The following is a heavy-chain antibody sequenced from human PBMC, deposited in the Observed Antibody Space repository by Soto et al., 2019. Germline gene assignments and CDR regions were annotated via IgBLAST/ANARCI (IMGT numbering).Heavy chain of an antibody. Sequence: SETLSLTCTVSGGSVSSYYWSWIRQPPGKGLEWIGYIYYSGSTNYNPSLKSRVTISVDTSKNQFSLKLSSVTAADTAVYYCARRWGRTFDYWGQGTLVTVS. D-gene: IGHD7-27*01. V-gene: IGHV4-59*08. CDR3: ARRWGRTFDY. CDR2: IYYSGST. J-gene: IGHJ4*02. CDR1: GGSVSSYY.